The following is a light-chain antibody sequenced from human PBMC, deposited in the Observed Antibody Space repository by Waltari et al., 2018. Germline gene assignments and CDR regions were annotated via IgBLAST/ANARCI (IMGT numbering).Light chain of an antibody. CDR1: QSVSSY. J-gene: IGKJ3*01. CDR2: DAS. CDR3: QQRSNWPPT. Sequence: EIVLTQSPATLSLSPGERATLSCRASQSVSSYLAWYQQKPGQAPRLLIYDASNRATGIPARFSGSGSGRDFSLTISSLEPEDFAVYYCQQRSNWPPTFGPGTKVDI. V-gene: IGKV3-11*02.